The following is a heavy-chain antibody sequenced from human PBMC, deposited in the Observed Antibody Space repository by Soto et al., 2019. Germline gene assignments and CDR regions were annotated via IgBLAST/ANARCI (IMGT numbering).Heavy chain of an antibody. D-gene: IGHD1-1*01. CDR1: GASISGFY. CDR3: VRDGTKTLRDWFDP. CDR2: IYATGTT. Sequence: PSETLSLTCTVSGASISGFYWSWIRKSAGKGLEWIGHIYATGTTDYNPSLKSRVMMSVDTSMKQFSLKLRSVTAADTAVYYCVRDGTKTLRDWFDPWGQGISVTVSS. V-gene: IGHV4-4*07. J-gene: IGHJ5*02.